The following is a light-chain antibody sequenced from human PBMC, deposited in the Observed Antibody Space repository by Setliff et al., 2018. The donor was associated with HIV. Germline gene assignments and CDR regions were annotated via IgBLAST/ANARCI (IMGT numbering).Light chain of an antibody. Sequence: SYELTQPPSVSVAPGETARITCGGNNIGRKGVHWYQQKPGQAPVLVIYYDSDRPSGIPERFSGSNSGNTATLTISRVEAGDEADYYCQVWDSSSDHSYVFGIGTKVTVL. CDR1: NIGRKG. CDR3: QVWDSSSDHSYV. J-gene: IGLJ1*01. CDR2: YDS. V-gene: IGLV3-21*04.